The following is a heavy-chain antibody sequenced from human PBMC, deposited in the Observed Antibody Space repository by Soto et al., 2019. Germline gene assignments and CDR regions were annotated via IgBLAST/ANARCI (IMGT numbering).Heavy chain of an antibody. D-gene: IGHD3-22*01. CDR3: ARRLYYDSSGFEGGGMDV. CDR1: GGSISSSNYY. CDR2: IYYSGST. J-gene: IGHJ6*02. Sequence: PSETLSLTCTVSGGSISSSNYYWGWIRQPPGRGLDWIGSIYYSGSTYYNPSLKSRVTISVDTSKNQFSLKLSSVTAADTAVYYCARRLYYDSSGFEGGGMDVWGQGTTVTVSS. V-gene: IGHV4-39*01.